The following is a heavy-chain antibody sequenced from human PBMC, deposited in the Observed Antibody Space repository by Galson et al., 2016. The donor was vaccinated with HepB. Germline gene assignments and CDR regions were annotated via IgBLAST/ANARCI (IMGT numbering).Heavy chain of an antibody. V-gene: IGHV3-23*01. Sequence: SLRLSCAASGFTFGNYYMSWVRQAPGKGLEWLSRISGTGGSTSYADSVKGRFTISRDNAKNTLYLQMNSLRAEDTAVYYCARDANRFLGSLAAGFFDPWGQGTLVTVSS. CDR2: ISGTGGST. D-gene: IGHD3-3*01. CDR1: GFTFGNYY. CDR3: ARDANRFLGSLAAGFFDP. J-gene: IGHJ5*02.